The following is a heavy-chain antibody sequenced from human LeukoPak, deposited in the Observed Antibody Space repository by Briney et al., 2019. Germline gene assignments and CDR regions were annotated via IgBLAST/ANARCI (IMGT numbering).Heavy chain of an antibody. Sequence: SETLSLTCTVSGGSINSYYWSWIRQPPGKGLEWIGYIYYSGSTNYNPSLKSRVTISVDTSKNQFSLKLSSVTAADTAVYYCAREYSYSSSWYGGDAFDIWGQGTMVTVSS. V-gene: IGHV4-59*01. J-gene: IGHJ3*02. CDR3: AREYSYSSSWYGGDAFDI. D-gene: IGHD6-13*01. CDR1: GGSINSYY. CDR2: IYYSGST.